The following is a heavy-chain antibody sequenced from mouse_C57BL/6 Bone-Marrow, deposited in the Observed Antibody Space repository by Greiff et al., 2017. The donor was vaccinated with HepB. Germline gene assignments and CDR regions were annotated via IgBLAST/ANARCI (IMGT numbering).Heavy chain of an antibody. CDR1: GFTFSSYA. J-gene: IGHJ3*01. Sequence: EVQRVESGGGLVKPGGSLKLSCAASGFTFSSYAMSWVRQTPEKRLEWVATISDGGSYTYYPDNVKGRFTISRDNAKNNLYLQMSHLKSEDTAMYYCARPGVYYDYDEGFAYWGQGTLVTVSA. CDR2: ISDGGSYT. CDR3: ARPGVYYDYDEGFAY. V-gene: IGHV5-4*01. D-gene: IGHD2-4*01.